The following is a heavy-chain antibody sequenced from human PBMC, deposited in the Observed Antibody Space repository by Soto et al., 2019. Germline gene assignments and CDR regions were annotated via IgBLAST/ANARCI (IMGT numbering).Heavy chain of an antibody. CDR2: ISSSSSYI. J-gene: IGHJ6*02. CDR3: ARDVLGPYYDFWSPNPSYGMDV. CDR1: GFTFSSDS. D-gene: IGHD3-3*01. V-gene: IGHV3-21*01. Sequence: GGSLRLSCAASGFTFSSDSMNWVRQAPGKGLEWVSSISSSSSYIYYADSVKGRFTISRDNAKNSLYLQMNSLRAEDTAVYYCARDVLGPYYDFWSPNPSYGMDVWGQGTTVTVSS.